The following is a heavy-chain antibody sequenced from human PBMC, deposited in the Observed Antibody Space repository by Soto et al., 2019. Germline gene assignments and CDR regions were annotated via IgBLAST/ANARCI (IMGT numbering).Heavy chain of an antibody. CDR2: INHSGST. D-gene: IGHD3-10*01. CDR1: GGSFSGYY. Sequence: SETLSLTCAVYGGSFSGYYWSWIRQPPGKGLEWIGEINHSGSTNYNPSLKSRVTISVDTSKNQFSLKLSSVTAADTAVYYCASGSQLLWFGESRASYYYGMDVWGQGTTVTVSS. CDR3: ASGSQLLWFGESRASYYYGMDV. J-gene: IGHJ6*02. V-gene: IGHV4-34*01.